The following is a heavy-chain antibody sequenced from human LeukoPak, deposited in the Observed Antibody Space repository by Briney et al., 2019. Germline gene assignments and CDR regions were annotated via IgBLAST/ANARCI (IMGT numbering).Heavy chain of an antibody. V-gene: IGHV3-15*01. Sequence: GGSLRLSCAAPGFRFTPAWMTWVRQAPGKGLEWIGRVKSKADGETKDYAAPVKGRFFMSRDDSEATLFLQMNYLEIEDTAVYYCATDLGLTMIRGVLVSWGQGTLVTVSS. J-gene: IGHJ5*02. CDR1: GFRFTPAW. D-gene: IGHD3-10*01. CDR3: ATDLGLTMIRGVLVS. CDR2: VKSKADGETK.